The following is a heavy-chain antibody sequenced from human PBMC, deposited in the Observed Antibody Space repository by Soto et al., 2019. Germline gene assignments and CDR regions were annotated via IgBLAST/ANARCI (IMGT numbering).Heavy chain of an antibody. CDR1: GYSISSGYY. D-gene: IGHD6-19*01. Sequence: LSLTCAVSGYSISSGYYWGWIRQPPGKGLEWIGSIYHSGSTYYNPSLKSRVTISVDTSKNQFSLKLSSVTAADTAVYYCARGIAVDMNWFDPWGQGTLVTV. CDR2: IYHSGST. CDR3: ARGIAVDMNWFDP. V-gene: IGHV4-38-2*01. J-gene: IGHJ5*02.